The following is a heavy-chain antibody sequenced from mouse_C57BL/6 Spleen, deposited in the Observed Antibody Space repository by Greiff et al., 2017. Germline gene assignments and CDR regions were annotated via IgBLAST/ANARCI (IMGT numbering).Heavy chain of an antibody. CDR1: GYNIKNTY. V-gene: IGHV14-3*01. Sequence: SVAELVRPGASVKLSCTASGYNIKNTYMHWVKQRPEQGLEWIGRFDPANGNTKYAPKFKGKATITAANSSSTAYLQLSSLTSEDTAIYYCARCDYGGYWGKGTLVTVSA. D-gene: IGHD2-4*01. J-gene: IGHJ3*01. CDR2: FDPANGNT. CDR3: ARCDYGGY.